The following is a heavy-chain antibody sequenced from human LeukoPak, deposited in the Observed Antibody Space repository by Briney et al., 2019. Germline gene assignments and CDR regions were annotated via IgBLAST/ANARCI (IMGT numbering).Heavy chain of an antibody. CDR3: AKIFSATCYNPLDY. CDR2: FCGNGGST. J-gene: IGHJ4*02. D-gene: IGHD2-2*02. Sequence: GGSLRLSCAASGFTFSSYAMSWVRQAPGKGLEWVSVFCGNGGSTYYADSVKGRFTISRDNSKSTLYLQMNSLRAEDTAVYYCAKIFSATCYNPLDYWGQGTLVIVSS. V-gene: IGHV3-23*01. CDR1: GFTFSSYA.